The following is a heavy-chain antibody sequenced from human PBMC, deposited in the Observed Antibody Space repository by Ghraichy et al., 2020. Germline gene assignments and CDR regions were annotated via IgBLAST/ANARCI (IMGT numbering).Heavy chain of an antibody. J-gene: IGHJ4*02. Sequence: GESLNISCKGSGYSFTSYWIGWVRQMPGKSLEWVGIIYPGDSDTRYSPSFQGQVTISADKSISTAYLQWSSLKASDTAMYYCARQAYSSGVWYFDYWGQGTLVTVSS. CDR3: ARQAYSSGVWYFDY. CDR1: GYSFTSYW. D-gene: IGHD3-22*01. CDR2: IYPGDSDT. V-gene: IGHV5-51*01.